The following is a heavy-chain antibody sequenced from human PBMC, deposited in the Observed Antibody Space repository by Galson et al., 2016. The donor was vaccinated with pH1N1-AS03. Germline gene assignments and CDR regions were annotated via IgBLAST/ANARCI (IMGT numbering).Heavy chain of an antibody. J-gene: IGHJ4*02. V-gene: IGHV2-5*02. Sequence: PALVKPTQTLTLTCTVSGFSLSAGGVHVAWIRQSPGKALEWLALIYWDGNERYNSSLRSRLSISRDTSKNHVVLTMTSVGPMDIGTYYCARSTHVNGGIDSWGQGTLVSVSS. CDR2: IYWDGNE. D-gene: IGHD2-8*01. CDR1: GFSLSAGGVH. CDR3: ARSTHVNGGIDS.